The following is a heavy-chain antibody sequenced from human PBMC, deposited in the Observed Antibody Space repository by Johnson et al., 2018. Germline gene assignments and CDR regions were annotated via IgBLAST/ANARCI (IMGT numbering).Heavy chain of an antibody. D-gene: IGHD2-2*01. CDR3: ARDPSVVPPDMLPFYSYYYMDV. J-gene: IGHJ6*03. CDR1: GFTFSSSA. CDR2: ISYDGSKK. V-gene: IGHV3-30-3*01. Sequence: VQLVETGGGVVQPGRSLRLSCAASGFTFSSSAMHWVRQAPGKGLEWVSVISYDGSKKYHGDSVKGRFTISRDNSKNTLYLQMNSLRTDDTAVYYFARDPSVVPPDMLPFYSYYYMDVGGKGTTVTVSS.